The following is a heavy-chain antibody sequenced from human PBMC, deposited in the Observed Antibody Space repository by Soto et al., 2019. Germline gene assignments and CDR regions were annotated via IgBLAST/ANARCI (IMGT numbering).Heavy chain of an antibody. CDR3: AKERYNGEGIYFDY. V-gene: IGHV3-30*18. D-gene: IGHD3-10*01. Sequence: QVQLVESGGGVVQPGRSLRLSCAASGFTFSNIGMHWVRQAPGKGLEWVAVISYDGRVQYHADSVKGRFTLSRDNSKNTLYLQMNSLRVEDTAVYYCAKERYNGEGIYFDYLGQGTLVTVSS. CDR1: GFTFSNIG. J-gene: IGHJ4*02. CDR2: ISYDGRVQ.